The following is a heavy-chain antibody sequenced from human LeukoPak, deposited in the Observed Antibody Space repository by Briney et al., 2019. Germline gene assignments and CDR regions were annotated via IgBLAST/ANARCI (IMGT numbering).Heavy chain of an antibody. Sequence: PGGSLRLSCAASGFTVSDNYMTWVRQAPGKGLEWVSIIYGGSTYYADSVKGRFTISRDNSKNTLYLQMNSLRAEDTAVYYCAKVLWGYYRTYYFDYWGQGTLVTVSS. J-gene: IGHJ4*02. CDR3: AKVLWGYYRTYYFDY. D-gene: IGHD3-10*01. CDR1: GFTVSDNY. V-gene: IGHV3-53*01. CDR2: IYGGST.